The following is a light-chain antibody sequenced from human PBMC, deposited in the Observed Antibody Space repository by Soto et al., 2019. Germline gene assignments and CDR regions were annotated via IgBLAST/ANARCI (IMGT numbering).Light chain of an antibody. J-gene: IGLJ1*01. CDR2: DVS. CDR1: SSDVGGYNY. V-gene: IGLV2-14*01. CDR3: SSYTSSSTYV. Sequence: QSALTQPASVSESPGQSITISCTGTSSDVGGYNYVSWYQQYPGKAPKVMIYDVSNRPSGVSNRFSGSKSGNTASLTISGLQAEDEADYYCSSYTSSSTYVFVSGTKLTVL.